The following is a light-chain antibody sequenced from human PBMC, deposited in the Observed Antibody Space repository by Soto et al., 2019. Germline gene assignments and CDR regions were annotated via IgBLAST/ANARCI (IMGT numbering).Light chain of an antibody. J-gene: IGKJ2*01. Sequence: ENVLTQSPGTLSLSPGERATLSCRASQSVSRNFLAWYQQKPGQAPRLLIYHASNRATGIPDRFSGSGSGTDCTLTISRLEPEDFAMYYCHQYASARRTFGQGTNLEIK. CDR1: QSVSRNF. CDR2: HAS. CDR3: HQYASARRT. V-gene: IGKV3-20*01.